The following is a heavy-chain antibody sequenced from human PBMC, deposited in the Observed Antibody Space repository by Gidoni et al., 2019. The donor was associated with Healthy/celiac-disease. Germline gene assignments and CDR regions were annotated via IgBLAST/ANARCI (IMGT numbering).Heavy chain of an antibody. J-gene: IGHJ3*02. D-gene: IGHD4-17*01. CDR1: RFTFRRVS. CDR3: ARAGLRDAFDI. V-gene: IGHV3-21*02. CDR2: ISSSSSYI. Sequence: EVQLVESGGGLVQPGGSMRLSCPASRFTFRRVSMNWVRQAPGKGLEWVSSISSSSSYIYYADSVKGRFTISRDNAKNSLYLQMNSLRAEDTAVYYCARAGLRDAFDIWGQGTMVTVSS.